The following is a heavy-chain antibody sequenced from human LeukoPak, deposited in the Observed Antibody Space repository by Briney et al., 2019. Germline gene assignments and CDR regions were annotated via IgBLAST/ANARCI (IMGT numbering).Heavy chain of an antibody. D-gene: IGHD2-15*01. CDR3: ARDSASYCSGGSCYPPMLDY. J-gene: IGHJ4*02. V-gene: IGHV3-30*04. Sequence: PGGSLRLSCAASGFTFSSYAMHWVRQAPGKGLEWVAVISYDGSNKYYADSVKGRFTISRDNSKNTLYLQTNSLRAEDTAVYYCARDSASYCSGGSCYPPMLDYWGQGTLVTVSS. CDR1: GFTFSSYA. CDR2: ISYDGSNK.